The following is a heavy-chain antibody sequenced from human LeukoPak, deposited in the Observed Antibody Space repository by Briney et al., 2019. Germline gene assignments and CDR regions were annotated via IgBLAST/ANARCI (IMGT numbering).Heavy chain of an antibody. CDR2: IYTSGST. J-gene: IGHJ5*02. CDR3: ARDKDDSSGHDWFDP. V-gene: IGHV4-4*07. CDR1: GGSISSYY. D-gene: IGHD3-22*01. Sequence: ASETLSLTCTVSGGSISSYYWSWIRQPAGRGLEWIGRIYTSGSTNYNPSLKSRVTMSVDTSKNQFSLKLSSATAADTAVYYCARDKDDSSGHDWFDPWGQGTLVTVSS.